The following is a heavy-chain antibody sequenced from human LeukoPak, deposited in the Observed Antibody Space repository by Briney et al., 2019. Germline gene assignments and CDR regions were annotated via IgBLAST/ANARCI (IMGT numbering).Heavy chain of an antibody. CDR1: GFTFTTYW. Sequence: GGSLRLSCAASGFTFTTYWMHWVRQAPGKGLVWVSHINSDGSITSYADSVKGRFTISRDNAKNTLYLQMNSLRAEDTAVYYCASSMGWSATELYAFDIWGQGTMVTVSS. J-gene: IGHJ3*02. CDR3: ASSMGWSATELYAFDI. D-gene: IGHD3-3*01. V-gene: IGHV3-74*01. CDR2: INSDGSIT.